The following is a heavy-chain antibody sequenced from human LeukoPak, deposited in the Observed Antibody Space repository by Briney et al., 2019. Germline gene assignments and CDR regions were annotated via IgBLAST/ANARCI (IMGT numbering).Heavy chain of an antibody. D-gene: IGHD3-9*01. CDR3: ASRNDIMTGYVFDF. J-gene: IGHJ4*02. V-gene: IGHV4-39*01. CDR2: IYYTGST. CDR1: GGSVSSTIYY. Sequence: SETLSLTCTVSGGSVSSTIYYWGWIRQSPGKGLEWIGSIYYTGSTSYDPSLKSRVTISVDTSKNQFSLKLTSVTAADTAVYYCASRNDIMTGYVFDFWGQGTLVTVSS.